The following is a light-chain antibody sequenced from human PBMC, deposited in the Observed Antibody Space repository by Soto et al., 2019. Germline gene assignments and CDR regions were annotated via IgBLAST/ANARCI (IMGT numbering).Light chain of an antibody. CDR2: GAS. CDR3: QQYNNWPPLT. V-gene: IGKV3-15*01. J-gene: IGKJ4*01. CDR1: QSVSSN. Sequence: EIVMTQSPATLSVSPGERATLSCRASQSVSSNLAWYQQKPGQAPRLLIYGASTRATGIPAKFSGTGSGTDFTLTISSLQSEDFAVYYCQQYNNWPPLTFGGGNKVEIK.